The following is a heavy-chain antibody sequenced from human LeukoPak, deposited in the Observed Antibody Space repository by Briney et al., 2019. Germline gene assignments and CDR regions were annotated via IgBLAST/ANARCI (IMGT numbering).Heavy chain of an antibody. CDR1: GFTFSSYA. Sequence: PGGSLRPSCAASGFTFSSYAMSWVRRAPGKGLEWVSFIGSSSSYIYYADSVKGRFTISRDNAKNSLYLQMNSLRAEDTAVYYCARDGIAAAGDWGQGTLVTVSS. V-gene: IGHV3-21*01. CDR2: IGSSSSYI. J-gene: IGHJ4*02. CDR3: ARDGIAAAGD. D-gene: IGHD6-13*01.